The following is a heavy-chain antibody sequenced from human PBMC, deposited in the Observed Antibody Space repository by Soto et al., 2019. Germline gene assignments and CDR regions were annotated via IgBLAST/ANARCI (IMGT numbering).Heavy chain of an antibody. Sequence: EVQLLESGGGLVQPGGSLRLSCAASGFTFNAYAMTWVRQAPGKGLEWVSAIGGSGGNRYYAASVRGRFTISRDNSKDTVDLQMNSLRVEDTAVYYCARVASDYINSVEHWGQGILVSVTS. CDR3: ARVASDYINSVEH. V-gene: IGHV3-23*01. J-gene: IGHJ4*02. CDR1: GFTFNAYA. D-gene: IGHD4-4*01. CDR2: IGGSGGNR.